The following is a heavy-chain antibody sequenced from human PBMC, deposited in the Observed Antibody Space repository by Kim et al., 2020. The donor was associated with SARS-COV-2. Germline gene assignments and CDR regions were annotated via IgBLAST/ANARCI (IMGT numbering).Heavy chain of an antibody. CDR1: GLTFTDTW. V-gene: IGHV3-15*05. CDR3: TQLFFDI. Sequence: GGSLRLSCAASGLTFTDTWMNWVRQAPGKGLEWVGRINSKSNGGTTDYAAAVKGRFTISRDELTNTLFLQMNSLKTEDTAVYYCTQLFFDIWGQGTMVTVSS. D-gene: IGHD1-1*01. J-gene: IGHJ3*02. CDR2: INSKSNGGTT.